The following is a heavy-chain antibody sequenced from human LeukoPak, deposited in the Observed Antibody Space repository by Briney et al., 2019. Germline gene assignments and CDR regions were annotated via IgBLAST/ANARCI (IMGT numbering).Heavy chain of an antibody. CDR3: AKDPNYYDSSGSIDN. CDR1: GFSFSNYA. D-gene: IGHD3-22*01. Sequence: GGSLRLSCAASGFSFSNYAMTWVRQAPGKGLEWVSVVSASGDKTYYADSVKGRFTISRDNSKNTVYLQMNSLRVEDTAVYHCAKDPNYYDSSGSIDNWGRGTLVTVSS. J-gene: IGHJ4*02. V-gene: IGHV3-23*01. CDR2: VSASGDKT.